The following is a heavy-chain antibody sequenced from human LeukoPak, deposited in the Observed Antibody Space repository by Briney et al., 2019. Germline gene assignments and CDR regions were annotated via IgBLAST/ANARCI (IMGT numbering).Heavy chain of an antibody. Sequence: PSETLSLTCTVSGGSIGSYYWSWIRQPAGKGLEWIGRIYTSGSTNYNPSLKSRVTMSVDTSKNQFSLKLSSVAAADTAVYYCAQSGRPHAFDIWGQGTMVTVSS. J-gene: IGHJ3*02. CDR3: AQSGRPHAFDI. CDR1: GGSIGSYY. V-gene: IGHV4-4*07. CDR2: IYTSGST. D-gene: IGHD6-25*01.